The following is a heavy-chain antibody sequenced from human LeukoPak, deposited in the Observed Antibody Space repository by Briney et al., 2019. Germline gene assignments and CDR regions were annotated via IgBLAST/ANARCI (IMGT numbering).Heavy chain of an antibody. V-gene: IGHV1-58*01. CDR1: GFTFTSSA. J-gene: IGHJ4*02. Sequence: GTSVKVSCKASGFTFTSSAVQWVRQARGQRLEWIGWIVVGSGNTNYAQKFQERVTITRDMSTSTAYMELSSLRSEDTAVCYCAVDLGELPFDYWGQGTLVTVSS. CDR2: IVVGSGNT. CDR3: AVDLGELPFDY. D-gene: IGHD1-7*01.